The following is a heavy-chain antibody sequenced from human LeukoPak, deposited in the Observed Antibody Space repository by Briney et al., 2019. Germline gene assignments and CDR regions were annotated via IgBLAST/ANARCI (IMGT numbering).Heavy chain of an antibody. CDR1: GGSISSSSYY. CDR3: ARHRMYYYDSSGRGVADAFDI. V-gene: IGHV4-39*01. Sequence: SETLSLTCTVSGGSISSSSYYWGWIRQPPGKGLEWIGSIYYSGSTYYNPSLKSRVTIPVDTSKNQVSLKLSSVTAADTAVYYCARHRMYYYDSSGRGVADAFDIWGQGTMVTVAS. D-gene: IGHD3-22*01. CDR2: IYYSGST. J-gene: IGHJ3*02.